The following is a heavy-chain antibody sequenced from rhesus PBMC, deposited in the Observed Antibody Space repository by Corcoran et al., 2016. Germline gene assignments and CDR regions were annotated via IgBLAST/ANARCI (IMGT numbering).Heavy chain of an antibody. CDR1: GFTFSSYG. V-gene: IGHV3S5*01. CDR3: AKGVTTVAASYFDY. CDR2: INRGGGMT. J-gene: IGHJ4*01. D-gene: IGHD4-29*01. Sequence: EVQLVETGGGLVQPGGSLKLPCAASGFTFSSYGMSWVRQAPGKGLEWASGINRGGGMTYYADSVKSRFTISRDNSKNTLSLQMTSLRAEDTAVYYCAKGVTTVAASYFDYWGQGVLVTVSS.